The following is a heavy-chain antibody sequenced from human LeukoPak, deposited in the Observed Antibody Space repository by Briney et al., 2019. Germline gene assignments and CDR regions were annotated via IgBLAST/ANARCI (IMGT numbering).Heavy chain of an antibody. Sequence: GGSLRLSCAVSGFPFITYNMNWVRQAPGKGLEWVSYIDSSSSTIYYADSVKGRFTVSRDNAKNSLDLQMNSLRADDTAVYYCARSMYCGGDCYYYFDYWGQGTLVTVAS. CDR2: IDSSSSTI. V-gene: IGHV3-48*01. D-gene: IGHD2-21*02. CDR3: ARSMYCGGDCYYYFDY. J-gene: IGHJ4*02. CDR1: GFPFITYN.